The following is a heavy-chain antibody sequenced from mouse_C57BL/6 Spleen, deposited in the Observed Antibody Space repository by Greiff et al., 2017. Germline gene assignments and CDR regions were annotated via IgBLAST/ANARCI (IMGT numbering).Heavy chain of an antibody. V-gene: IGHV8-12*01. CDR3: ARSPYYGSSFDY. D-gene: IGHD1-1*01. Sequence: LQQSGPGILQSSQTLSLTCSFSGFSLSTSGLGVSWIRQPSGPGLEWLAHIYCDDDKRNNPSLKSRLTISKDTTRNQVFLKITSVVTADTATYYCARSPYYGSSFDYWGQGTTLTVSS. CDR2: IYCDDDK. CDR1: GFSLSTSGLG. J-gene: IGHJ2*01.